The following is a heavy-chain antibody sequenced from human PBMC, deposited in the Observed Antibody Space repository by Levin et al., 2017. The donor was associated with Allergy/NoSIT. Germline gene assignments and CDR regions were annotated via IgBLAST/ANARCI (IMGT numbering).Heavy chain of an antibody. CDR1: GFTFSSYW. D-gene: IGHD1-26*01. CDR3: ARPGKGAWDY. CDR2: IKQDGSEK. V-gene: IGHV3-7*01. Sequence: LSLTCAASGFTFSSYWMSWVRQAPGKGLEWVANIKQDGSEKYYVDSVKGRFTISRDNAKNSLYLQMNSLRVEDTAIYYCARPGKGAWDYWGQGTLVTVSS. J-gene: IGHJ4*02.